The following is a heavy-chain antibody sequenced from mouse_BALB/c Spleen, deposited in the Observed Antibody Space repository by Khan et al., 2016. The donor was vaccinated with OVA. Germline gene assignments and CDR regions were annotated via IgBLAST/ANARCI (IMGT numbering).Heavy chain of an antibody. D-gene: IGHD4-1*01. Sequence: EVELVESGGDLVEPGGSLKLSCAASGFTFSSYSMSWVRQTPDKRLEWVATISSGGDYTYYPDIVKGRFTISRDNAKNTLYLQMSSLKSEDTAVYYCASLLTGSFAYWGKGNVVAVSA. J-gene: IGHJ3*01. CDR1: GFTFSSYS. CDR3: ASLLTGSFAY. V-gene: IGHV5-6*01. CDR2: ISSGGDYT.